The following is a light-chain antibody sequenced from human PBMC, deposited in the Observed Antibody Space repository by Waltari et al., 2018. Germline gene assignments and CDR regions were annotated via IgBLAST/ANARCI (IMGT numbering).Light chain of an antibody. CDR3: QQYYSTPWT. Sequence: DIQMTQSPDSLAVSLGERATINCMSSQSVLYSSNHKNYLAWYQQKPGQPPKLLIYWASTRESGVPDRFSGSGSGTDFTLTISSLQAEDVAVYYCQQYYSTPWTFGQGTKVEIK. CDR2: WAS. CDR1: QSVLYSSNHKNY. J-gene: IGKJ1*01. V-gene: IGKV4-1*01.